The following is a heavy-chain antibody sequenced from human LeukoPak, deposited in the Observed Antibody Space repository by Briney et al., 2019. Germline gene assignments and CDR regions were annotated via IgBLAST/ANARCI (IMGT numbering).Heavy chain of an antibody. D-gene: IGHD3-3*01. J-gene: IGHJ5*02. CDR3: ARDRSEYYDFWSGYNNWFEP. CDR1: GFTFSSYW. Sequence: PGGSLRLSCAASGFTFSSYWMSWVRQAPGKGLEWVANIKQDGSEKYDVDSVNGRFTISRDNAKNSLYLQMNSLRAEDTAVYYCARDRSEYYDFWSGYNNWFEPWGQGTLFTVSS. CDR2: IKQDGSEK. V-gene: IGHV3-7*01.